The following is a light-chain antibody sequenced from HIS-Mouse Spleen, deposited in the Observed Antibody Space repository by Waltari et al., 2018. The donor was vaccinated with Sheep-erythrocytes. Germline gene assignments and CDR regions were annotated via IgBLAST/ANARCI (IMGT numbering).Light chain of an antibody. Sequence: SYELTQPPSVSVSPGQTASITCSGDKLGDKYACWYQQKPGQSPVLVNYQDSKRPSGIPERFSGSNSGNTATLTIGGTQAMDEADYYCQAWDSSTAVFGGGTKLTVL. CDR2: QDS. CDR3: QAWDSSTAV. J-gene: IGLJ2*01. CDR1: KLGDKY. V-gene: IGLV3-1*01.